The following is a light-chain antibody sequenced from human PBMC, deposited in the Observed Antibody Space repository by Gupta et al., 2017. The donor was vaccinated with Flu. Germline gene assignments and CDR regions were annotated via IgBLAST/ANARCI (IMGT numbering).Light chain of an antibody. CDR2: AAS. J-gene: IGKJ1*01. CDR1: QGIRRD. CDR3: RQDDDYPRT. Sequence: AIQMTQSPSSLSASVGDRVTISCRASQGIRRDLGWYQQKPGKAPKLLLYAASNLQRGVPSRFSGSASGTDFTLTINNLQPEDFATYYCRQDDDYPRTFGQGTKVEI. V-gene: IGKV1-6*01.